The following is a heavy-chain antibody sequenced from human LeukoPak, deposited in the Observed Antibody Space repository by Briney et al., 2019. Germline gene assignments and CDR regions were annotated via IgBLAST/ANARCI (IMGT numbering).Heavy chain of an antibody. CDR3: AGGSSWPGLSF. CDR1: GFTVSGNY. V-gene: IGHV3-53*01. J-gene: IGHJ4*02. D-gene: IGHD6-13*01. CDR2: IYTAGST. Sequence: GSLRLSCAASGFTVSGNYMSWVRQAPGMGLEWVSVIYTAGSTSYADSVRGRFTISRDNSKNTLYLQMNSLRAEDTAVYFCAGGSSWPGLSFWGQGTPLTVSS.